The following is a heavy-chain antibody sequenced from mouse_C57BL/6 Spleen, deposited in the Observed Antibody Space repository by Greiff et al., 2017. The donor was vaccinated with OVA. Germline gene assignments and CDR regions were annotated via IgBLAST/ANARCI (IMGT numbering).Heavy chain of an antibody. CDR2: IDPNSGGT. CDR3: ASFYYGSSYVFDY. D-gene: IGHD1-1*01. Sequence: VKLQQPGAELVKPGASVKLSCKASGYTFTSYWMHWVKQRPGRGLEWIGRIDPNSGGTKYNEKFKSKATLTVDKPSSTAYMQLSSLTSEDSAVYYCASFYYGSSYVFDYWGQGTTLTVSS. V-gene: IGHV1-72*01. J-gene: IGHJ2*01. CDR1: GYTFTSYW.